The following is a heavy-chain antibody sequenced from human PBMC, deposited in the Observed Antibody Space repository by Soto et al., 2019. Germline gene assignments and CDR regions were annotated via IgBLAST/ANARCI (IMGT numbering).Heavy chain of an antibody. V-gene: IGHV4-59*01. CDR2: VYHRGTT. CDR3: ARTTVTPYYFDY. J-gene: IGHJ4*02. Sequence: PSETLSLTCTVSRGSISTYYWSWIRQPPGKGPEWIGCVYHRGTTNYNPSLESRVTISLDTSKNQFSLKLSSVTAADTAVYYCARTTVTPYYFDYWGQGTLVTVSS. CDR1: RGSISTYY. D-gene: IGHD4-17*01.